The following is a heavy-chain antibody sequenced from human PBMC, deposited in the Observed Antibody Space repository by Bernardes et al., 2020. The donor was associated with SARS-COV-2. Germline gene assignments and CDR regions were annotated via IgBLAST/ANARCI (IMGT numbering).Heavy chain of an antibody. CDR3: AKDATNTYYYDA. V-gene: IGHV3-23*01. D-gene: IGHD3-22*01. J-gene: IGHJ5*02. Sequence: GGSLRLSCAASGFNFSSYAMNWVRRAPGKGLEWVSTIAANGGGTWYTDSVKGRFTISRDNSKNTLYLQINSLRAEDTATYYCAKDATNTYYYDAWGQGTLVTVSS. CDR1: GFNFSSYA. CDR2: IAANGGGT.